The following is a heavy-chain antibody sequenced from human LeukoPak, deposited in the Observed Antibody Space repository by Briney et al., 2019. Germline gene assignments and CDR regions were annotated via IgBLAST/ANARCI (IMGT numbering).Heavy chain of an antibody. CDR2: IYHSGST. Sequence: SETLSLTCTVSGGSISSGGYYWSWFRQPPGKGLEWIGYIYHSGSTYYNPSLKSRVTISVDRSKNQFSLKLSSVTAADTAVYYCARVSAAAGTGLTDYWGQGTLVTVSS. J-gene: IGHJ4*02. D-gene: IGHD6-13*01. V-gene: IGHV4-30-2*01. CDR3: ARVSAAAGTGLTDY. CDR1: GGSISSGGYY.